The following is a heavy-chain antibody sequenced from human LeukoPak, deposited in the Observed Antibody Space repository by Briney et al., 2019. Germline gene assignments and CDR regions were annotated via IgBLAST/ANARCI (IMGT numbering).Heavy chain of an antibody. CDR3: AREGDHITGTCFDY. D-gene: IGHD1-7*01. J-gene: IGHJ4*02. CDR1: GFTFSSYS. CDR2: ISSSSSYI. V-gene: IGHV3-21*01. Sequence: PGGSLRLSCAASGFTFSSYSMNWVRQAPGKGLEWVSSISSSSSYIYYADSVKGRFTISRDNAKNSLYLQMNSLRAEDTAVYYCAREGDHITGTCFDYWGQGTLVTVSS.